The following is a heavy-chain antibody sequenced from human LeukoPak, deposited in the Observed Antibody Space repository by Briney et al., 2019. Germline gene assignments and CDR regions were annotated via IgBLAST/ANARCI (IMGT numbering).Heavy chain of an antibody. D-gene: IGHD2-15*01. CDR1: GFTFRDYN. CDR2: ITWDGFNT. CDR3: TKGREGRGRGPIRH. V-gene: IGHV3-43*01. J-gene: IGHJ1*01. Sequence: GGSLRLSCAASGFTFRDYNMHWVRQAPGKGLEWVSHITWDGFNTYYADSVKGRFTISRDTTKNSLYLQMNSLRTEDTALYYCTKGREGRGRGPIRHWGQGTLVTVSS.